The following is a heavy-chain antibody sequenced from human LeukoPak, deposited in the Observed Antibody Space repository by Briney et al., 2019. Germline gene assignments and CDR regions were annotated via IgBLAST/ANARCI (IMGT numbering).Heavy chain of an antibody. V-gene: IGHV3-30*02. CDR2: IRYDGTNK. CDR1: DFTFSSYG. J-gene: IGHJ4*02. CDR3: AKDTSSPIFGVAYYFDS. Sequence: PGGSLTLPCSAPDFTFSSYGKHWLRHPPRNGHDQLPLIRYDGTNKYYADSVKGRFTTSRDNSKNTLYLQMNSLTAEDTAVYYCAKDTSSPIFGVAYYFDSWGQGTLVTVSS. D-gene: IGHD3-3*01.